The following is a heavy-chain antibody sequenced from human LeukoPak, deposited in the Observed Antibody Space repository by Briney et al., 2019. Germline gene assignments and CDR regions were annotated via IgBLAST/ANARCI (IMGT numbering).Heavy chain of an antibody. CDR1: GYTFTSYY. CDR3: ARQYNWNYGVDY. CDR2: INPSGGST. J-gene: IGHJ4*02. Sequence: ASVKVSCKASGYTFTSYYMHWVRQAPGQGLEWMGIINPSGGSTSYAQKFQGRVTMTRDMSTSTVYMELSRLRSEDTAVYYCARQYNWNYGVDYWGQGTLVTVCS. D-gene: IGHD1-7*01. V-gene: IGHV1-46*01.